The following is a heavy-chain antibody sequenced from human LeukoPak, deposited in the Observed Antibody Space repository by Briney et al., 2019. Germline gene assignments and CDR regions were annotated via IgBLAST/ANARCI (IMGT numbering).Heavy chain of an antibody. CDR3: ARVYYGSGSYPFDP. CDR2: IYYSGST. D-gene: IGHD3-10*01. J-gene: IGHJ5*02. Sequence: SETLSLTCTVSGGSISSYYWSWVRQPPGKGLEWIGYIYYSGSTNYNPSLKSRVTISVDTSKNQFSLKLSSVTAADTAVYYCARVYYGSGSYPFDPWGQGTLVTVSS. V-gene: IGHV4-59*01. CDR1: GGSISSYY.